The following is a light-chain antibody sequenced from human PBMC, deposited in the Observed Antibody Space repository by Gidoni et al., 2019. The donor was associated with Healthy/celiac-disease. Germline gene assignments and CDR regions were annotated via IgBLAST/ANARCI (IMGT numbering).Light chain of an antibody. J-gene: IGKJ1*01. Sequence: EIVMTQSPATLSVSPGERATLSCRASQSVSSNLAWYQQKAGQAPRLLIYVASTRATGIPARCSGSGSGTEFTLTISRLQSEDFAVYYCQQYNNWWTFGQGTKVEIK. V-gene: IGKV3-15*01. CDR3: QQYNNWWT. CDR1: QSVSSN. CDR2: VAS.